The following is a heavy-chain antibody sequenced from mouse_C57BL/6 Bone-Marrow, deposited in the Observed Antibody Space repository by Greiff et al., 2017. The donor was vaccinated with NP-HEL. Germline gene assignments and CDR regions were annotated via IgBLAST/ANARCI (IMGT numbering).Heavy chain of an antibody. CDR3: AREAYGRGDAMDY. J-gene: IGHJ4*01. D-gene: IGHD1-1*01. CDR1: GFTFSDYY. Sequence: EVKVVESEGGLVQPGSSMKLSCTASGFTFSDYYMAWVRQVPEKGLEWVANINYDGSSTYYLDSLKSRFIISRDNAKNILYLQMSSLKSEDTATYYCAREAYGRGDAMDYWGQGTSVTVSS. V-gene: IGHV5-16*01. CDR2: INYDGSST.